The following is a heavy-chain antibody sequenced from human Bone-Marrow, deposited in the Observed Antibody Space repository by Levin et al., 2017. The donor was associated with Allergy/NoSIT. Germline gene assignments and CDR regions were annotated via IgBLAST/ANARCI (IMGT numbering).Heavy chain of an antibody. CDR3: AKSRYSSSWYGAAMDA. CDR2: FDDSGTS. CDR1: DVSIKTYY. D-gene: IGHD6-13*01. Sequence: PSETLSLTCTVSDVSIKTYYWSWVRQSPERGLEWIGYFDDSGTSAYNPSFKSRATISIDTSNNRFSLRLTSVSAADTAVYYCAKSRYSSSWYGAAMDAWGQGATVIVSS. J-gene: IGHJ6*02. V-gene: IGHV4-59*01.